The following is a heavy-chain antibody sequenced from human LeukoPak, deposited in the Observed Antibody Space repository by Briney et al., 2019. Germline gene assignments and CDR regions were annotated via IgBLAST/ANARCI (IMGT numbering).Heavy chain of an antibody. D-gene: IGHD6-19*01. Sequence: PGGSLRLSCAASGFTFSSYGMSWVRQAPGKGLEWVSAISGSGGSTYYADSVKGRFTISRDNSKNTLYLQMNSLRAEDTAVYYCAKDSSISWLVYYYYYYMDVWGKGTTVTISS. CDR1: GFTFSSYG. CDR3: AKDSSISWLVYYYYYYMDV. J-gene: IGHJ6*03. CDR2: ISGSGGST. V-gene: IGHV3-23*01.